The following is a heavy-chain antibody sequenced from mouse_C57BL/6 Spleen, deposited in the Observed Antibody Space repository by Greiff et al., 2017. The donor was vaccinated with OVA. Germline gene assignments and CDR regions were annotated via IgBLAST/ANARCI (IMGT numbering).Heavy chain of an antibody. V-gene: IGHV5-16*01. J-gene: IGHJ2*01. CDR1: GFTFSDYY. CDR3: ARDRGLYESYFDD. Sequence: EVKLMESEGGLVQPGSSMKLSCTASGFTFSDYYMAWVRQVPEKGLEWVANINYDGSSTYYLDSLKSRFIISRDNAKNILYLQMSSLKSEDTATYYCARDRGLYESYFDDWGQGTTLTVSS. D-gene: IGHD1-3*01. CDR2: INYDGSST.